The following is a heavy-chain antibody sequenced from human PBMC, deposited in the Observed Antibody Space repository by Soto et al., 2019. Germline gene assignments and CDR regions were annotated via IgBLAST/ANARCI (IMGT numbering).Heavy chain of an antibody. D-gene: IGHD3-10*01. J-gene: IGHJ3*01. CDR3: ARGNALDV. CDR1: GDSVSSDITS. Sequence: SQTLSLTCAISGDSVSSDITSWNWIRQSPSRGLEWLGRTYYRSKWFHDYAASVKSRITINPDTSKNQFSLELNSMTPEDTAVYYCARGNALDVWGQGTVVTVSS. CDR2: TYYRSKWFH. V-gene: IGHV6-1*01.